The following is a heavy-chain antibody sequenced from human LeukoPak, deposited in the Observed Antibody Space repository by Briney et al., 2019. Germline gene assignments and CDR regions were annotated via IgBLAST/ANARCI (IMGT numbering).Heavy chain of an antibody. Sequence: SQTLSLTCTVSVGSISSGGYYWSWIRQHPGKGLEWIGYIYYSGSTYYNPSLKSRVTISVDTSKNQFSLKLSSVTAADTAVYYCAREGTYYYDSSGYRWFDPWGQGTLVTVSS. J-gene: IGHJ5*02. CDR3: AREGTYYYDSSGYRWFDP. V-gene: IGHV4-31*03. D-gene: IGHD3-22*01. CDR2: IYYSGST. CDR1: VGSISSGGYY.